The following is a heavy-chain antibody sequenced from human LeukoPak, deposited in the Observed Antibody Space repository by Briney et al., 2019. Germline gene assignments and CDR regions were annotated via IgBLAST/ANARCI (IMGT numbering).Heavy chain of an antibody. V-gene: IGHV4-31*03. J-gene: IGHJ5*02. CDR1: GGSISSGGYY. Sequence: SETLSLTCTVSGGSISSGGYYWSWIRQHPGKGLEWIGYIYYNGSTYYNPSLKSRVTISVDTSKNQFSLKLSSVTAADTAVYYCATLTTVTGWFDPWGQGTLVTVSS. CDR2: IYYNGST. D-gene: IGHD4-11*01. CDR3: ATLTTVTGWFDP.